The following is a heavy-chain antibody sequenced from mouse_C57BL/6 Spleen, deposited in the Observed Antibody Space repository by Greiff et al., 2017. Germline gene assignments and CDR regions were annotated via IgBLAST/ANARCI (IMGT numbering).Heavy chain of an antibody. Sequence: QVQLKESGAELVKPGASVKISCKASGYAFSSYWMNWVKQRPGKGLEWIGQIYPGDGDTNYNGKFKGKATLTADKSSSTAYMQLSSLTSEDSAVYFCARRGNGNYGAMDYWGQGTSVTVSS. V-gene: IGHV1-80*01. CDR3: ARRGNGNYGAMDY. D-gene: IGHD2-1*01. J-gene: IGHJ4*01. CDR2: IYPGDGDT. CDR1: GYAFSSYW.